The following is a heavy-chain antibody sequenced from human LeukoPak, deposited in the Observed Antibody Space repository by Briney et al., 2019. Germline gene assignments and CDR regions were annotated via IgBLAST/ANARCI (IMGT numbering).Heavy chain of an antibody. J-gene: IGHJ3*02. CDR3: ARSAGGAFDI. D-gene: IGHD3-10*01. CDR2: TSTDGSDK. CDR1: GFIFNIYA. Sequence: GGSLRLSCEASGFIFNIYAMHWVRQAPGKGLEWVALTSTDGSDKYNAGSVKGRFTISRDNSKNTVYLQMNSLRPEDTAIYCCARSAGGAFDIWGQGTMVTVSS. V-gene: IGHV3-30*01.